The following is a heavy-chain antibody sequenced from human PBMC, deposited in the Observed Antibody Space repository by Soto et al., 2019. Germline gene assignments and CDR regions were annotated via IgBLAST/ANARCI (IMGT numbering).Heavy chain of an antibody. J-gene: IGHJ4*02. CDR3: AKDRALGKFDY. CDR1: GFTVSSNY. D-gene: IGHD6-13*01. Sequence: EVQLVESGGGLIQPGGSLRLSCAASGFTVSSNYMTWVRQAPGKGLEWVSVISGSGGSTYYADSVKGRFTISRDNSKNTLYLQMNSLRAEDTAVYYCAKDRALGKFDYWGQGTLVTVSS. CDR2: ISGSGGST. V-gene: IGHV3-23*04.